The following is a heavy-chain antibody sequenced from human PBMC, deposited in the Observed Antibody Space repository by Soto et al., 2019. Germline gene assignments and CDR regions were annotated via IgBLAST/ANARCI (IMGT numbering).Heavy chain of an antibody. CDR3: AIYPARGDSNGYYYFFDH. CDR1: GGTFSSYA. D-gene: IGHD3-22*01. V-gene: IGHV1-69*13. CDR2: IIPIFGTT. Sequence: GASVKVSCTASGGTFSSYAVKWVRLAPGQGLEWVGGIIPIFGTTSSAQNFQGRVTITADESTNTAYMELSSLSSVDTDVYLSAIYPARGDSNGYYYFFDHWGQGTLVTVSA. J-gene: IGHJ4*02.